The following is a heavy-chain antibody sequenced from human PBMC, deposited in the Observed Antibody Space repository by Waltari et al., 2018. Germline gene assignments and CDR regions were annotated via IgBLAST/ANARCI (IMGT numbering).Heavy chain of an antibody. CDR3: ASYYGEIDAFDI. D-gene: IGHD3-22*01. J-gene: IGHJ3*02. CDR2: ISSSSSYI. V-gene: IGHV3-21*01. Sequence: EVQLVESGGGLVKPGGSLRLPWSASGFTFSSSSLNWVRQAPGKGLEWVSSISSSSSYIYYADSVKGRFTISRDNAKNSLYLQMNSLRAEDTAVYYCASYYGEIDAFDIWGQGTMVTVSS. CDR1: GFTFSSSS.